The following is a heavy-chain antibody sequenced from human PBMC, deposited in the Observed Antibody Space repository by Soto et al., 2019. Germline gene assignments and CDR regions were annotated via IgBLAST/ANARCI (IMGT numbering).Heavy chain of an antibody. V-gene: IGHV3-73*01. D-gene: IGHD2-15*01. Sequence: EVQLVESGGGLVQPGGSMKLSCAASGFPFSDSAMHWVRQASEKGLAWVGRIRSKGKSYATAYAASVKGRFTISRDDSRNTAYLQMTSLKTEDTAGYYCTRYCSGGICLDAFDIWVQGTMVSVSS. CDR1: GFPFSDSA. CDR2: IRSKGKSYAT. J-gene: IGHJ3*02. CDR3: TRYCSGGICLDAFDI.